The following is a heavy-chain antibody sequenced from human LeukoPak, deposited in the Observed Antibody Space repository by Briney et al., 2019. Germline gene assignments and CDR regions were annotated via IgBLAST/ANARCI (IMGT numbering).Heavy chain of an antibody. J-gene: IGHJ4*02. CDR1: GFTFRIYR. V-gene: IGHV3-48*02. CDR3: ARDHADTATFDY. CDR2: IGGKSTI. D-gene: IGHD5-18*01. Sequence: PGGSLRLSCAASGFTFRIYRMNWVRHAPGEGLECLAYIGGKSTINYADSVKGRFTISRDNAKNSLYLQMNSLRDDDTAVYYCARDHADTATFDYWGQGTLVTVSS.